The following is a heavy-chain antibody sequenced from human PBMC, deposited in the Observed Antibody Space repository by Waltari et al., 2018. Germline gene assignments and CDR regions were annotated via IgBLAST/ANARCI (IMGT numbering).Heavy chain of an antibody. CDR2: IYYSGST. J-gene: IGHJ6*02. CDR1: GGSISSSSYY. V-gene: IGHV4-39*01. CDR3: ASVVRGTFADAMDV. D-gene: IGHD2-15*01. Sequence: QLQLQESGPGLVKPSETLSLTCTVSGGSISSSSYYWGWIRQPPGKGLEWIGSIYYSGSTYYNPSLKSRVTISVDTSKNQFSLKLSSVTAADTAVYYCASVVRGTFADAMDVWGQGTTVTVSS.